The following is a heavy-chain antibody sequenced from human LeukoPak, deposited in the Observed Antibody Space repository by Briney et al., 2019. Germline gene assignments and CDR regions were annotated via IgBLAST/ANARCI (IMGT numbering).Heavy chain of an antibody. CDR2: IYYSGST. CDR1: VGSISRGGYY. V-gene: IGHV4-31*03. J-gene: IGHJ4*02. CDR3: ARGTGTTFY. Sequence: SQPLSLTCTVSVGSISRGGYYWSWIRQHPGKGLDWIGYIYYSGSTCCNPSLKSRVTISVDTSKNQFSLKLSSVTAADTAVYYCARGTGTTFYWGQGTLVTVSS. D-gene: IGHD1-7*01.